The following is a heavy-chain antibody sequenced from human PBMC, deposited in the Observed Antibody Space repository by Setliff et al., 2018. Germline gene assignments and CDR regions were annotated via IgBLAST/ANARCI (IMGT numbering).Heavy chain of an antibody. Sequence: SETLSLTCAVSGYSISSGHYWGWIRQPPGKGLEWIGSIHHRGSTYYNPSLKSRVTTLVDTSKNHFSLKLSSVTAADTAVYYCARQTGEQLVDYRGQGTLVTVSS. CDR1: GYSISSGHY. V-gene: IGHV4-38-2*01. CDR3: ARQTGEQLVDY. J-gene: IGHJ4*02. D-gene: IGHD6-6*01. CDR2: IHHRGST.